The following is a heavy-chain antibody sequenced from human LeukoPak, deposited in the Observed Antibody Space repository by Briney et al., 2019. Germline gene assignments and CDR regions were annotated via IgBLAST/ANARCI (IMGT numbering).Heavy chain of an antibody. D-gene: IGHD4-17*01. V-gene: IGHV1-24*01. J-gene: IGHJ4*02. CDR3: ARGHVGTVTRHFDY. Sequence: GSVKVSCKVSGYTLTELSMHWVRQAPGKGLEWMGGFDPEDGETIYAQKFQGRVTITADKSTSTAYMELSSLKSEDTAVYYCARGHVGTVTRHFDYWGQGTLVTVSS. CDR2: FDPEDGET. CDR1: GYTLTELS.